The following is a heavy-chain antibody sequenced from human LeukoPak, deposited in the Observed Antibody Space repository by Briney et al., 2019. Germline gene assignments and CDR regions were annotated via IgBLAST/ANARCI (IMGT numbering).Heavy chain of an antibody. CDR3: ARITAPAVEGWGWYFDL. D-gene: IGHD2-21*02. CDR1: GYPISSNYY. Sequence: SETLSLTCTVSGYPISSNYYWGWIRQSPGKGLEWIGEINHSGSTNYNPSLKSRVTISVDTSKNQFSLKLSSVTAADTAVYYCARITAPAVEGWGWYFDLWGRGTLVTVSS. CDR2: INHSGST. V-gene: IGHV4-38-2*02. J-gene: IGHJ2*01.